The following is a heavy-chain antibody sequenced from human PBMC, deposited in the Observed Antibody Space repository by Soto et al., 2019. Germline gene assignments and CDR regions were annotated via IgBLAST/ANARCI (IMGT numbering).Heavy chain of an antibody. V-gene: IGHV1-2*06. CDR1: GYTFTAYY. CDR3: ATFQQAPIGIYF. J-gene: IGHJ1*01. CDR2: INPKSGDT. D-gene: IGHD5-12*01. Sequence: ASVKVSCKSSGYTFTAYYMYWVRQAPGQGLEWVGRINPKSGDTNYAQRFQGRVTMTRDTSIATAYLELSSLRSDDTAFYYCATFQQAPIGIYFWVQRSPVTVSA.